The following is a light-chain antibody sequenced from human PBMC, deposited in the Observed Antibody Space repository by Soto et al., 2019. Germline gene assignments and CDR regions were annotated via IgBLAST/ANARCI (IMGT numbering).Light chain of an antibody. Sequence: QSALTQPASVSGSPGQSITISCPGTSSDVGDYNYVSWYQQHPGKVPKLMIYEVTKRPSGVSNRFSGSKSGNSASLTISGLQAEDEADYYCSSYTSSRSRVFGGGTKLTVL. CDR2: EVT. J-gene: IGLJ3*02. V-gene: IGLV2-14*01. CDR3: SSYTSSRSRV. CDR1: SSDVGDYNY.